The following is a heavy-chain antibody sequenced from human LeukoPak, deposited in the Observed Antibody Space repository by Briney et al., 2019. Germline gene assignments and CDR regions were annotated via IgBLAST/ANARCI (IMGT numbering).Heavy chain of an antibody. J-gene: IGHJ3*02. V-gene: IGHV3-11*05. CDR1: GFTFSDYY. D-gene: IGHD1-26*01. Sequence: GGSLRLSCAASGFTFSDYYMSWIRQAPGKGLEWVSYISSSSSYTNYADSVKGRFTISRDNAKNSLYLQMNSLRAEDTAVYYCARARYLSGNRDDALDIWGQGTMVSVFS. CDR3: ARARYLSGNRDDALDI. CDR2: ISSSSSYT.